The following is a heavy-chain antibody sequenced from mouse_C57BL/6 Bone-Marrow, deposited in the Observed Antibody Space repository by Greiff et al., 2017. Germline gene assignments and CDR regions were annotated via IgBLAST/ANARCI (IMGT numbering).Heavy chain of an antibody. CDR1: GYTFTDYY. CDR2: INPNNGGT. Sequence: VQLQQSGPELVKPGASVKISCKASGYTFTDYYLNWVKQSHGKSLEWIGDINPNNGGTSYNQKFKGKATLTVDKSSSTAYMELRSLTSEDSAVXYCARYVLRFNYGGQGTSVTVSS. CDR3: ARYVLRFNY. V-gene: IGHV1-26*01. D-gene: IGHD1-1*01. J-gene: IGHJ4*01.